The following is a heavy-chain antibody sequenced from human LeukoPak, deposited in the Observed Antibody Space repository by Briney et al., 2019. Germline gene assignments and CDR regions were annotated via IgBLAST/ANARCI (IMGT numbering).Heavy chain of an antibody. V-gene: IGHV6-1*01. Sequence: SQILSLTCAISGDSISTNSAAWNWIRQSPSRGLEWLGRTYYRSKWFNDYALFVKSRLTITPDTSKNQFSLMLRSVTPEDTAVYYCARDGSSGWYDGDYYYYYIDVWGEGTTVTVSS. CDR1: GDSISTNSAA. J-gene: IGHJ6*03. CDR3: ARDGSSGWYDGDYYYYYIDV. D-gene: IGHD6-19*01. CDR2: TYYRSKWFN.